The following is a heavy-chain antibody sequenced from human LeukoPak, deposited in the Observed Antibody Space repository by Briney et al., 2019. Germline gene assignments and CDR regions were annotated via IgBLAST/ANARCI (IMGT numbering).Heavy chain of an antibody. V-gene: IGHV1-69*04. CDR3: ASSLGAWLVIDY. J-gene: IGHJ4*02. D-gene: IGHD6-19*01. CDR2: IIPILGIA. Sequence: SVKVSCTASGGTFSSYAISWVRQAPGQGLEWMGRIIPILGIANYAQKFQGRVTITADKSTSTAYMELSSLRSEDTAVYYRASSLGAWLVIDYWGQGTLVTVSS. CDR1: GGTFSSYA.